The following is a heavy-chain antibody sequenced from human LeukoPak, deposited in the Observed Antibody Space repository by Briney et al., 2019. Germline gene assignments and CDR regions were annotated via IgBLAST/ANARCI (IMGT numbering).Heavy chain of an antibody. D-gene: IGHD3-9*01. J-gene: IGHJ5*02. CDR1: GFTFSSYA. CDR2: ISGSGGST. Sequence: GGSLRLPCAASGFTFSSYAMSWVRQAPGKGLEWVSAISGSGGSTYYADSVKGRFTISRDNSKNTLYLQMNSLRAEDTAVYYCAKVRDYDILTGYPGWFDPWGQGTLVTVSS. CDR3: AKVRDYDILTGYPGWFDP. V-gene: IGHV3-23*01.